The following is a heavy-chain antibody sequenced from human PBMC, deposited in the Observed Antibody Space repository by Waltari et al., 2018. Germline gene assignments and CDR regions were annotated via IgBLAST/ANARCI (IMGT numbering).Heavy chain of an antibody. D-gene: IGHD2-2*01. CDR1: GGTFSSYA. Sequence: QVQLVQSGAEVKKPGSSVKVSCKASGGTFSSYAISWVRQAPGQGLEWMGGIIPIFGTANDAQKFQGRVTITADESTSTAYMELSSLRSEDTAVYYCAREEVGVVPAAIGYYYYGMDVWGQGTTVTVSS. CDR2: IIPIFGTA. V-gene: IGHV1-69*01. CDR3: AREEVGVVPAAIGYYYYGMDV. J-gene: IGHJ6*02.